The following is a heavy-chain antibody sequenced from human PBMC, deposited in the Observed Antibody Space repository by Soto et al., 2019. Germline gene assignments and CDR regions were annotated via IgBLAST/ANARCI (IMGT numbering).Heavy chain of an antibody. V-gene: IGHV3-21*01. CDR3: ARGSGWYFDAFDI. J-gene: IGHJ3*02. D-gene: IGHD6-19*01. CDR1: GFTFSSYS. CDR2: ISSSSSYI. Sequence: VSLRLSCAASGFTFSSYSMNWVRQAPGKGLEWVSSISSSSSYIYYADSVKGRFTISRDNAKNSLYLQMNSLRAEDTAVYCCARGSGWYFDAFDIWGQGTMVTVSS.